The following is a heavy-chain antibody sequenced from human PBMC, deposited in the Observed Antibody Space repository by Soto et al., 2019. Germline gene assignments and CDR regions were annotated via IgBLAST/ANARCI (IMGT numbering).Heavy chain of an antibody. J-gene: IGHJ4*02. CDR1: GYTFTSYY. Sequence: QVQLVQSGAEVKKPGASVKVSCKASGYTFTSYYMHWVRQAPGQGLEWMGRINPSGGSTNYAQKLQGRVTMTRDTSTSTIYMELSSLRSEDTAVYYCTRDRIVGPTGLDYWGQGTLVTVSS. D-gene: IGHD1-26*01. V-gene: IGHV1-46*03. CDR2: INPSGGST. CDR3: TRDRIVGPTGLDY.